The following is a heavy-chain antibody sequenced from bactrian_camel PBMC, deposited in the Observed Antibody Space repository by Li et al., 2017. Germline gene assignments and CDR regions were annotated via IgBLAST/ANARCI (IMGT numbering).Heavy chain of an antibody. Sequence: HVQLVESGGGSVQAGGSLRLSCAGSAYFYGNFRMVWFRQAPGREREGVATPRDGRIVYADSVKGRFTLSRDNVKNTAYLQMNSLKTDDSGVYYCGVCGELPRSQGTQVTVS. CDR1: AYFYGNFR. CDR2: TPRDGRI. J-gene: IGHJ4*01. V-gene: IGHV3S53*01. D-gene: IGHD7*01.